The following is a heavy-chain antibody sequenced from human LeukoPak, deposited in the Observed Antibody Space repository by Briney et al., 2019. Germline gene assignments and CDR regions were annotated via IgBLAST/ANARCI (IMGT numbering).Heavy chain of an antibody. J-gene: IGHJ5*02. CDR1: GFIFTKYG. CDR3: ARDPIKTSGWKTWFDT. D-gene: IGHD6-19*01. Sequence: ASVKVSCKASGFIFTKYGISWVRQAPGQGLEWVGWISGYNGDTNYAQKLQGRVTMTTDTSTTTAYMELRSLRSDDTAFYYCARDPIKTSGWKTWFDTGGQETLVTV. CDR2: ISGYNGDT. V-gene: IGHV1-18*01.